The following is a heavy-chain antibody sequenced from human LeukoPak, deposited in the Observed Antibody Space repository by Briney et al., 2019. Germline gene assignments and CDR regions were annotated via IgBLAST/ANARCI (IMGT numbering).Heavy chain of an antibody. Sequence: PGGSLRLSCAASGFTFSSYAMSWVRQAPGKGLEWVSAISGSGGSTYYADSVKGRFTISRDNSKNPLYLQMTSLSAEDTAVYYCAKHPLYYYGMDVWGQGTTVTVSS. CDR3: AKHPLYYYGMDV. CDR1: GFTFSSYA. V-gene: IGHV3-23*01. J-gene: IGHJ6*02. CDR2: ISGSGGST.